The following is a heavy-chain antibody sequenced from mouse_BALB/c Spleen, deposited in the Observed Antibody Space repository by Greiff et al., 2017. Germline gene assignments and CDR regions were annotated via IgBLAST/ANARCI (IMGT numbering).Heavy chain of an antibody. V-gene: IGHV2-9*02. CDR2: IWAGGST. CDR3: AREPYGNYYYYAMDY. CDR1: GFSLTSYG. D-gene: IGHD2-1*01. J-gene: IGHJ4*01. Sequence: QVQLKESGPGLVAPSQSLSITCTVSGFSLTSYGVHWVRQPPGKGLEWLGVIWAGGSTNYNSALMSRLSISKDNSKSQVFLKMNSLQTDDTAMYYCAREPYGNYYYYAMDYWGQGTSVTVSS.